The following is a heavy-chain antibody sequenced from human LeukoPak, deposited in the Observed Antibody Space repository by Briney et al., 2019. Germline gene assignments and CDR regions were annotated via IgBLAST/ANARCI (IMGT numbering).Heavy chain of an antibody. V-gene: IGHV3-74*01. Sequence: GGSLRLSCAASGFIFNDYWMHWVRQVPGRGLLWVARINTDGSSTDYADSVKGRFTISRDNARSTLYPQMDSLRADDTAIYYCARRTVTGTYGFWGQGTLVTAS. CDR3: ARRTVTGTYGF. CDR1: GFIFNDYW. J-gene: IGHJ4*02. D-gene: IGHD1-1*01. CDR2: INTDGSST.